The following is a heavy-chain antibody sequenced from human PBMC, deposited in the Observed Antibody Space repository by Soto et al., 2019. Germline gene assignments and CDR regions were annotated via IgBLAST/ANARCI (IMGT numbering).Heavy chain of an antibody. D-gene: IGHD5-18*01. Sequence: ASVRVSCKASGYTFTNYYIHWVRQAPGQGLEWLGIIRPSGGRTEYAQRFQGRVTMTRDTSTSTVYMELTSLTSEDTAVYYCAREPNESYYFDYWGQGTLVTVSS. J-gene: IGHJ4*02. V-gene: IGHV1-46*01. CDR1: GYTFTNYY. CDR3: AREPNESYYFDY. CDR2: IRPSGGRT.